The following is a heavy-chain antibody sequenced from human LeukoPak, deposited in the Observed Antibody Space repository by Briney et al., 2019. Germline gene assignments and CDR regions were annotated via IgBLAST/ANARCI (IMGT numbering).Heavy chain of an antibody. J-gene: IGHJ4*02. V-gene: IGHV3-23*01. CDR1: GFTFSSYA. D-gene: IGHD6-13*01. Sequence: GALRLSCAASGFTFSSYAMSWVRQAPGKGLEWVSAISGSGGSTYYADSVKGRFTISRDNSKNTLYLQMNSLRAEDTAVYYCAKAPRSSSWYIFDYWGQGTLVTVSS. CDR3: AKAPRSSSWYIFDY. CDR2: ISGSGGST.